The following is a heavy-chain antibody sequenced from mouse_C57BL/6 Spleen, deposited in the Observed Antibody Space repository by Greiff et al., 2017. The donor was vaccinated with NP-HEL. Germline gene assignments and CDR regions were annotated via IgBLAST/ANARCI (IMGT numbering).Heavy chain of an antibody. CDR2: IDPSDSYT. J-gene: IGHJ2*01. CDR1: GYTFTSYW. Sequence: HVQLQQPGAELVKPGASVKLSCKASGYTFTSYWMQWVKQRPGQGLEWIGEIDPSDSYTNYNQKFKGKATLTVDTSSSTAYMQLSSLTSEDSAVYYCARSTTDYFDYWGQGTTLTVSS. CDR3: ARSTTDYFDY. V-gene: IGHV1-50*01. D-gene: IGHD1-1*01.